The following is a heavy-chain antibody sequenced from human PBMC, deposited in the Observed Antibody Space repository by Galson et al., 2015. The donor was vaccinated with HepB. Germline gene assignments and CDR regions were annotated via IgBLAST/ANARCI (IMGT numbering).Heavy chain of an antibody. CDR3: VKDGYSSNWYYMDV. CDR2: ISWNSGSI. CDR1: GFTFDDYA. J-gene: IGHJ6*03. Sequence: SLRLSCAASGFTFDDYAMHWVRQAPGKGLEWVSGISWNSGSIGYTDSVKGRFTISRDNAKNSLYLQMNSLRVEDTALYYCVKDGYSSNWYYMDVWGKGTTVTVSS. V-gene: IGHV3-9*01. D-gene: IGHD6-13*01.